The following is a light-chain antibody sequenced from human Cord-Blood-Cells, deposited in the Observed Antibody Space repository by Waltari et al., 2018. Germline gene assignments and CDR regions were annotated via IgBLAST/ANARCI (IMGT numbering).Light chain of an antibody. CDR3: QQYDNITPRT. V-gene: IGKV1-33*01. CDR1: QDISNY. CDR2: DAS. J-gene: IGKJ5*01. Sequence: DIQMTQSPSSLSASVGDRVTITCQASQDISNYLNWYQQKPGKAPKLLIYDASSLETGVPPRFSGSRSATDYTFTISSLQPEDIATYYCQQYDNITPRTFGQGTRLEIK.